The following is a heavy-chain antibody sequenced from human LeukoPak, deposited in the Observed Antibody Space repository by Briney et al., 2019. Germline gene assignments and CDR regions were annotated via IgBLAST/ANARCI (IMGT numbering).Heavy chain of an antibody. D-gene: IGHD6-19*01. CDR2: INAGNGNT. Sequence: GASVKVSCKASGYTFTSSAMHWVRQAPGQRLEWMGWINAGNGNTKYSQEFQGRVTITRDTSASAVYMELSSLRSDDTAVYYCSRVVRYNSGPRKDLLLYYFEHWGQGTLVTVSS. V-gene: IGHV1-3*01. J-gene: IGHJ4*02. CDR1: GYTFTSSA. CDR3: SRVVRYNSGPRKDLLLYYFEH.